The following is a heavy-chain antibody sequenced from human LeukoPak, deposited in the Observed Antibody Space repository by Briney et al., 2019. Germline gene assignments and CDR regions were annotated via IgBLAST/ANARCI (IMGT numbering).Heavy chain of an antibody. Sequence: SETLSLTCTVSGGSVSSGSYYWSWIRQPPGKGLEWIGYIYYSGRTNSNPSLKSRVTISVDTSKNQFSLKLSSVTAADTAVYYCARGAYYYDSSGYYYYYYYGMDVWGQGTTVTVSS. CDR2: IYYSGRT. V-gene: IGHV4-61*01. D-gene: IGHD3-22*01. CDR1: GGSVSSGSYY. J-gene: IGHJ6*02. CDR3: ARGAYYYDSSGYYYYYYYGMDV.